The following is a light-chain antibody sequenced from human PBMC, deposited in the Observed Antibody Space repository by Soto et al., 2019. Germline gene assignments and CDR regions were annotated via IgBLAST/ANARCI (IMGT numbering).Light chain of an antibody. V-gene: IGLV1-47*02. CDR3: AAWDDSLSGRV. Sequence: QSVLTQPPSASGTPGQRVTISCSGSSSNIGGNYVYCYQQLPGTPPKLLIYSNTQRPSGVPDRFSGSKSGTSASLAISGLRSEDEADYYCAAWDDSLSGRVFGGGTKLTVL. CDR2: SNT. J-gene: IGLJ3*02. CDR1: SSNIGGNY.